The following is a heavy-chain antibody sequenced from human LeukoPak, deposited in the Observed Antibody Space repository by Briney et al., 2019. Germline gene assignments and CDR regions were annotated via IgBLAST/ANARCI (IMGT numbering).Heavy chain of an antibody. CDR3: ARASQGYTYGYGTYYYYGMDV. Sequence: SQTLSLTCAISGDSVSSNSAAWNWIRQSPSRGLEWLGRTYYKSNWYNDYAVSVKSRITINPDTSKNQFSLQLNSVTPEDTALYFCARASQGYTYGYGTYYYYGMDVWGQGTTVTVSS. CDR1: GDSVSSNSAA. CDR2: TYYKSNWYN. V-gene: IGHV6-1*01. J-gene: IGHJ6*02. D-gene: IGHD5-18*01.